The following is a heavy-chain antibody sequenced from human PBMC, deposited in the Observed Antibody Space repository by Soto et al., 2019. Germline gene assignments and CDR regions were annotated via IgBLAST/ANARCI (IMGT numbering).Heavy chain of an antibody. CDR3: ARAEGATADY. CDR2: ISAYNGNT. Sequence: QVQLVQSGAEVKKPGASVKVSCKASGYTFTSYGIRWVRQAPGQGLEWMGWISAYNGNTNYAQKLQGRVTMTTDTATSTADMERRILRDDETALYCCARAEGATADYWGQGTLVTVSS. J-gene: IGHJ4*02. CDR1: GYTFTSYG. D-gene: IGHD1-26*01. V-gene: IGHV1-18*04.